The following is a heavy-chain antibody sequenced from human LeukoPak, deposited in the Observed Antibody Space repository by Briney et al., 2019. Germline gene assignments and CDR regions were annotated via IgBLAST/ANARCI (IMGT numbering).Heavy chain of an antibody. CDR1: GFTVSSNS. CDR3: ARRYFDWLYDY. V-gene: IGHV3-74*01. D-gene: IGHD3-9*01. J-gene: IGHJ4*02. CDR2: INSDGSST. Sequence: GGSLRLSCTVSGFTVSSNSMSWVRQAPGKGLVWVSRINSDGSSTTYADSVKGRFTISRDNAKNTLYLQMNSLRAEDTAVYYCARRYFDWLYDYWGQGTLVTVSS.